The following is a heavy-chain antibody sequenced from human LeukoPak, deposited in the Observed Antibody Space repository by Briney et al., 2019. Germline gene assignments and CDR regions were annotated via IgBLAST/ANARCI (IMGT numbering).Heavy chain of an antibody. CDR1: GFTVSSNY. Sequence: PGGSLRLSCAASGFTVSSNYMSWVRQAPGKGLEWVSVIYSGGGTYYADSVKGRFTIPRDNSKNTVYLQMNSLRAEDTAVYYCARASFWFDYSGYYFDYWGQGTLVTVSS. J-gene: IGHJ4*02. D-gene: IGHD2-15*01. CDR3: ARASFWFDYSGYYFDY. CDR2: IYSGGGT. V-gene: IGHV3-66*01.